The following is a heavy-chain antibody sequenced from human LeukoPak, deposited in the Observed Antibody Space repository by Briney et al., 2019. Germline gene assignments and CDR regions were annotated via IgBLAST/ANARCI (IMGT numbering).Heavy chain of an antibody. CDR2: ISYDGSNK. D-gene: IGHD3-10*01. V-gene: IGHV3-30*04. Sequence: GRSLRLSCAASGFTFSSYAMHWVRQAPGKGLEWVAVISYDGSNKYYADSVKGRFTISRDNSKNTLYLQVNSLRAEDTAVYYCARDRTMVRGVIAYGMDVWGKGTTVTVSS. CDR1: GFTFSSYA. CDR3: ARDRTMVRGVIAYGMDV. J-gene: IGHJ6*04.